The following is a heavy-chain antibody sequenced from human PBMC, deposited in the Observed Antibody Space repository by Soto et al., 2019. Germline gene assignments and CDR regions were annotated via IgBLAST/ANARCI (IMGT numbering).Heavy chain of an antibody. CDR2: INAGNGNT. V-gene: IGHV1-3*01. Sequence: GSVKVSCKASGYTFTSYAMHWVRQAPGQRLEWMGWINAGNGNTKYSQKFQGRVTITRDTSASTAYMELSSLRSEDTAVYYCARLHSSSWPHFDYWGQGTLVTVSS. D-gene: IGHD6-13*01. J-gene: IGHJ4*02. CDR1: GYTFTSYA. CDR3: ARLHSSSWPHFDY.